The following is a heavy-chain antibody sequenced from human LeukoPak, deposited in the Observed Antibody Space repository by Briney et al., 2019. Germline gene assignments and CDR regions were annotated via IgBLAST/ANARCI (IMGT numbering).Heavy chain of an antibody. D-gene: IGHD5-12*01. CDR2: IYYSGNT. V-gene: IGHV4-39*07. CDR1: GGSISSSSYY. CDR3: ARLQNSPYPYSGYDYSFDY. J-gene: IGHJ4*02. Sequence: SETLSLTCTVSGGSISSSSYYWGWIRQPPGKGLEWIGSIYYSGNTNYSPSLKSRVTISVDTSKNQFSLKLSSMTAADTAVYYCARLQNSPYPYSGYDYSFDYWGQGTLVTVSS.